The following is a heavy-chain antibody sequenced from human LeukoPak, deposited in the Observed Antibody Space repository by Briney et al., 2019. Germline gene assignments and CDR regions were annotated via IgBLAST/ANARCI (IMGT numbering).Heavy chain of an antibody. D-gene: IGHD2-2*01. CDR2: ISSSSSYI. V-gene: IGHV3-21*01. Sequence: GGSLRLSCAASGFTFSSYSMNWVRQAPGKGLEWVSSISSSSSYIYYADSVKGRFTISRDNAKNSLYLQMNSLRAEDTAVYYCARDPSGYCSSTSCGKGFYFDYWGQGTLVTVSS. CDR1: GFTFSSYS. CDR3: ARDPSGYCSSTSCGKGFYFDY. J-gene: IGHJ4*02.